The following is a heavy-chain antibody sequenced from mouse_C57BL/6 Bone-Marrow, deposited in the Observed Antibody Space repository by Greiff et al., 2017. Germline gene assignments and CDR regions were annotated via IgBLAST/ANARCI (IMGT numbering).Heavy chain of an antibody. Sequence: QVQLQQSGPELVKPGASVKISCKASGYAFSSSWMNWVKQRPGKGLEWIGRIYPGDGDTNYNGKFKGKATLTADKSSSTAYMQLSNLTSEDSAVYFCAGDYYGSSPWFAYWGQGTLVTVSA. CDR1: GYAFSSSW. CDR3: AGDYYGSSPWFAY. D-gene: IGHD1-1*01. J-gene: IGHJ3*01. V-gene: IGHV1-82*01. CDR2: IYPGDGDT.